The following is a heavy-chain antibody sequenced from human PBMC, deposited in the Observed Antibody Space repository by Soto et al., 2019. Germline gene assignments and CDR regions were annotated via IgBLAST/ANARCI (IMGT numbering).Heavy chain of an antibody. V-gene: IGHV3-21*04. Sequence: GGSLRLSCTASGFTFSEYRMSWVRQAPGKGLEWVSYITHSGTYVYYADSVKGRFTISRDSASNSLFLQMNSLRAEDTAVYYCARGFSGGKGSPPDFWGQGSLVTVSS. CDR3: ARGFSGGKGSPPDF. J-gene: IGHJ4*02. CDR2: ITHSGTYV. D-gene: IGHD2-15*01. CDR1: GFTFSEYR.